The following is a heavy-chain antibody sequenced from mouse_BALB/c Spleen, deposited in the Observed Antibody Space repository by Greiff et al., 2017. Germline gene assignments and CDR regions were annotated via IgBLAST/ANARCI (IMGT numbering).Heavy chain of an antibody. V-gene: IGHV5-12-2*01. CDR3: ARHGTTGPFAY. CDR1: GFTFSSYT. CDR2: ISNGGGST. Sequence: EVKLVESGGGLVQPGGSLKLSCAASGFTFSSYTMSWVRQTPEKRLEWVAYISNGGGSTYYPDTVKGRFTISRDNAKNTLYLQMSSLKSEDTAMYYCARHGTTGPFAYWGQGTLVTVSA. D-gene: IGHD1-1*01. J-gene: IGHJ3*01.